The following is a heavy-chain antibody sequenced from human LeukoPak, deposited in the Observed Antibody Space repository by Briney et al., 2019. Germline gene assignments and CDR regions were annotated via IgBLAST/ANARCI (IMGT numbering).Heavy chain of an antibody. Sequence: SETLSLTCAVYGGSFSTYYWSWLRQSPGKGLEWIAEINHRGDTNYNPSVKSRVTISVDTSKNQFSLKITSLTAADTAVYYCARGPTISETGYFDYWGQGTLVTVSS. V-gene: IGHV4-34*01. J-gene: IGHJ4*03. CDR3: ARGPTISETGYFDY. CDR1: GGSFSTYY. D-gene: IGHD1-1*01. CDR2: INHRGDT.